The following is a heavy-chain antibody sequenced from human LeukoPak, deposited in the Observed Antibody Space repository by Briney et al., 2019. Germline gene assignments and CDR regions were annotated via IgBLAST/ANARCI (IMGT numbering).Heavy chain of an antibody. D-gene: IGHD1-26*01. Sequence: AGSLRLSCAASGCTFDDYGMSWVRQAPGKGLEWVSGIICNGGSTGNADSVKGRFTISRDNAKNSLYLQMNSLRAEDTALYYCARDEEGGSYPLDYWGQGTLVTVSS. J-gene: IGHJ4*02. CDR2: IICNGGST. CDR3: ARDEEGGSYPLDY. CDR1: GCTFDDYG. V-gene: IGHV3-20*04.